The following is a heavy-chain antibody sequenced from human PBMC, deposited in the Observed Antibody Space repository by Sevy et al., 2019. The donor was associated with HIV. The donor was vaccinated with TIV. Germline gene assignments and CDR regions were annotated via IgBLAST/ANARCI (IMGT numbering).Heavy chain of an antibody. Sequence: GGSLRLSCAASGFTFSSYAMHWVRQAPGKGLEWVAVISYDGSNKYYADSVKGRFTISRDNSKSTLYLQMNSLRAEDTAVYYCARGSPIFGVRAYYYGMDVWGQGTTVTVSS. CDR2: ISYDGSNK. CDR1: GFTFSSYA. D-gene: IGHD3-3*02. J-gene: IGHJ6*02. CDR3: ARGSPIFGVRAYYYGMDV. V-gene: IGHV3-30-3*01.